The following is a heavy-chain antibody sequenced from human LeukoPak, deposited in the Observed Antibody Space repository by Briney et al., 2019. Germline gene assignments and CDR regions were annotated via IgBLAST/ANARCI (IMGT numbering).Heavy chain of an antibody. CDR2: IFSRGNT. V-gene: IGHV4-59*02. J-gene: IGHJ5*02. CDR3: ARVLYRGENWFDP. Sequence: SETLSLTCTVYGGSVSSDYWTWIRQAPGKGLEWIGYIFSRGNTEYHPSLQSRATISVDTSKNQCSLTLNSVTAADTAVYYCARVLYRGENWFDPWGQGTLVTVSS. CDR1: GGSVSSDY. D-gene: IGHD3-10*01.